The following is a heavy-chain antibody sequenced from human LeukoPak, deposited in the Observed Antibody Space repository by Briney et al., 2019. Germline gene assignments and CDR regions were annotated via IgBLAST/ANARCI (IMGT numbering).Heavy chain of an antibody. D-gene: IGHD6-19*01. V-gene: IGHV3-30*18. CDR1: GFTFSTYG. Sequence: GGSLRLSCAASGFTFSTYGMHWVRQAPGKGLEWVAVISYDGSNKYYRDSVKGRSTISRDNSKNTLYLQMNSLRAEDTAVYYCAKEMAVAGDFDYWGQGTLVTVSS. CDR2: ISYDGSNK. CDR3: AKEMAVAGDFDY. J-gene: IGHJ4*02.